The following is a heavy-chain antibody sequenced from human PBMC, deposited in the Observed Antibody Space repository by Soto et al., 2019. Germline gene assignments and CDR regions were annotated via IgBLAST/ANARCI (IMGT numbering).Heavy chain of an antibody. V-gene: IGHV6-1*01. CDR1: GDSVSSNSAA. CDR2: TYYRSKWYN. Sequence: SQTLSLTCAISGDSVSSNSAAWNWIRQSPSRGLEWLGRTYYRSKWYNDYAVSVKSRITINPDTSKNQFSLQLNSVTPEDTAVYYCARDLETYYDFWSGYNYYYYGMDVWGQGTTVT. D-gene: IGHD3-3*01. CDR3: ARDLETYYDFWSGYNYYYYGMDV. J-gene: IGHJ6*02.